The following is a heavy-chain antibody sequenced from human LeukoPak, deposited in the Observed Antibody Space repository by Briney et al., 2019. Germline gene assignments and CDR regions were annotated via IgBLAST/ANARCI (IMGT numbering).Heavy chain of an antibody. J-gene: IGHJ4*02. V-gene: IGHV4-59*12. CDR2: IFNSGST. CDR1: SGSISSYD. Sequence: SETLSLTCTVSSGSISSYDWSWIRQPAGKGLEWIGYIFNSGSTYYNPSLKSRVTILVDTSKNQFSLKLSSVTAADTAVYYCARDRHKLVDIVAGILDYWGQGTLVTVSS. D-gene: IGHD5-12*01. CDR3: ARDRHKLVDIVAGILDY.